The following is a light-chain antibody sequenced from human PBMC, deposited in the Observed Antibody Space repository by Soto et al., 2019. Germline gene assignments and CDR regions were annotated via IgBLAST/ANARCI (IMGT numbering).Light chain of an antibody. J-gene: IGKJ5*01. CDR3: QQRSNWPPKIT. Sequence: EIVLTQSPATLSLSPGERATLSCRASQSVSRYLAWYQQKPGKAPRLLIYDASNRATGIPARFSGSGSGTDFTLTISSLEPEDFAVYYCQQRSNWPPKITFGQGTRLEIK. CDR2: DAS. CDR1: QSVSRY. V-gene: IGKV3-11*01.